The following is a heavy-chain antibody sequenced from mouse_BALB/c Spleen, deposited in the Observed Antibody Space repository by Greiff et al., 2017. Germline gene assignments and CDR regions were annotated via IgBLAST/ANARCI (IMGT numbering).Heavy chain of an antibody. V-gene: IGHV1-19*01. CDR2: VNPYNGGT. D-gene: IGHD1-3*01. Sequence: EVQLQQSGPELVKPGASVKMSCKASGYTFTDYYMDWVKQSHGESFEWIGRVNPYNGGTSYNQKFKGKATLTVDKSSSTAYMELNSLTSEDSAVYYCAREWAHFDYWGQGTTLTVSS. J-gene: IGHJ2*01. CDR1: GYTFTDYY. CDR3: AREWAHFDY.